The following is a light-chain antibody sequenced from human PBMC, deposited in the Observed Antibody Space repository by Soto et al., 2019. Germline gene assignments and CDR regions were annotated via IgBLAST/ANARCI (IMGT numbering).Light chain of an antibody. Sequence: SYELPQPPSVSVAPGKTARITCGGNNIGSKSVHWYQQKPGQAPVLVIYYDSDRPSGIPERFSGSNSGNKATLTISRVEAGDEADYYCQVWNSSRDLYVVFGGGTELTVL. CDR1: NIGSKS. V-gene: IGLV3-21*04. J-gene: IGLJ2*01. CDR2: YDS. CDR3: QVWNSSRDLYVV.